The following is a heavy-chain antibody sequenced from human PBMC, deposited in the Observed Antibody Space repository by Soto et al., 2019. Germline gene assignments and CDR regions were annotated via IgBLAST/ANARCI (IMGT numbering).Heavy chain of an antibody. CDR2: ISISSSGSTT. V-gene: IGHV3-11*01. Sequence: QVQLVESGGGLVKPGGSLRLSCADSGFIFSDYYMSWIRQAPGKGLEWVAYISISSSGSTTYYADSVRGRFTISRDNAEKSLYLQMHSLRSEDTAVYFCARDTLPTDFGLGWDVWGQGTTVTVSS. D-gene: IGHD4-17*01. CDR1: GFIFSDYY. J-gene: IGHJ6*02. CDR3: ARDTLPTDFGLGWDV.